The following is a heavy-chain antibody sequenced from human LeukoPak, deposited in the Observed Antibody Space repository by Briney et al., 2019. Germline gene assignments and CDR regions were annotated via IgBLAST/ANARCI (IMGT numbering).Heavy chain of an antibody. CDR3: ATAGDSSGYFRH. CDR1: GYTLTELS. D-gene: IGHD3-22*01. V-gene: IGHV1-24*01. CDR2: FDPEDGET. J-gene: IGHJ4*02. Sequence: RASVKVSCKVSGYTLTELSMHWVRQAPGKGLEWMEGFDPEDGETIYAQKFQGRVTMTEDTSTDTAYMELSSLRSEDTAVYYCATAGDSSGYFRHWGQGTLVTVSS.